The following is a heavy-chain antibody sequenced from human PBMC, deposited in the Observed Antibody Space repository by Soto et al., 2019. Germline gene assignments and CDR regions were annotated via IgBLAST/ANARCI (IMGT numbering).Heavy chain of an antibody. CDR2: INPNSSGT. CDR3: ARTRIAARRVGYYYGMDV. V-gene: IGHV1-2*02. J-gene: IGHJ6*02. CDR1: GYTFTGYY. Sequence: ASVKVSCKASGYTFTGYYMHWVRQAPGQGLEWMGWINPNSSGTNYAQKFQGRVTMTRDTSISTAYMELSRLRSDDTAVYYCARTRIAARRVGYYYGMDVWGQGTTVTVSS. D-gene: IGHD6-6*01.